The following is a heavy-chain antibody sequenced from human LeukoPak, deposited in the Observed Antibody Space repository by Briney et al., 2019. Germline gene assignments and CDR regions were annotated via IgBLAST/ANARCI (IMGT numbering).Heavy chain of an antibody. V-gene: IGHV3-66*01. J-gene: IGHJ3*02. CDR2: IHNDGNT. D-gene: IGHD3-10*01. CDR3: AKDRLWFGELYAFDI. Sequence: GGSLRLSCAASGFDVSINYMNWIRQSPEKGLEWVSIIHNDGNTYYAHSVKGRFTVSRDNSKNTVSLQMDSLRVDDTAVYYCAKDRLWFGELYAFDIWGQGTMVTVSS. CDR1: GFDVSINY.